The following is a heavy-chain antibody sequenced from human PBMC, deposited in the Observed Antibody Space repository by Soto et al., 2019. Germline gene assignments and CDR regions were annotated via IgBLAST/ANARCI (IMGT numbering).Heavy chain of an antibody. J-gene: IGHJ4*01. Sequence: ASVKVSCKASGYTFTGYYMHWVRQAPGQGLEWMGWINPNSGGTNYAQKFQGRVTITADKSTSTAYMELSSLRSEDTVVYYCARDSGYSSVPSCPIVGSMYYWG. CDR1: GYTFTGYY. D-gene: IGHD2-15*01. CDR2: INPNSGGT. CDR3: ARDSGYSSVPSCPIVGSMYY. V-gene: IGHV1-2*01.